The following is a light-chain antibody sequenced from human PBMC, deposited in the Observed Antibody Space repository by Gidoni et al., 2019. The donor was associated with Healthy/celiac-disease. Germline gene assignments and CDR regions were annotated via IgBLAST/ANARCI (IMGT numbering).Light chain of an antibody. CDR3: QQNYSTPWT. V-gene: IGKV1-39*01. J-gene: IGKJ1*01. CDR2: AAS. CDR1: QSISSY. Sequence: DIQMTQSPSSLSASVGDRVTITCQASQSISSYLNWYQQKPGKAPKLLIYAASSLQRGVPSRFSGSGSGTDFTLTISSLQPEDIATYYCQQNYSTPWTFGQGTKVEIK.